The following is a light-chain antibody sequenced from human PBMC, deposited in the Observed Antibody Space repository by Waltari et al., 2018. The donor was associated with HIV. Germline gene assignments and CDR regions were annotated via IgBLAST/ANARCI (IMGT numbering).Light chain of an antibody. Sequence: QSALAQPASVSGSPGQTITISCTGVASGSYKGVSWYQHRPGQAPKVIIYEVSNRPSGVSPRFSGSKSANTASLTISGLQFEDEADYFCTSYLRSATPEFGGGTRLTVL. V-gene: IGLV2-14*01. CDR3: TSYLRSATPE. J-gene: IGLJ3*02. CDR1: ASGSYKG. CDR2: EVS.